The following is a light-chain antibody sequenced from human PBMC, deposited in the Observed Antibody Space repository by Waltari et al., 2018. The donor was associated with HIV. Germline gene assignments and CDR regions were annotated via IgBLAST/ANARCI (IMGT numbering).Light chain of an antibody. J-gene: IGKJ3*01. CDR1: QAIINY. Sequence: DIQMTQSPSSLSASIGDRVIITCQASQAIINYLSWLQQKLGKAPKLLIFDASNLETGVPSRFSGSGSCTDFSFTISSLQPEDFGTYYCQQYDTLPFTFGPGTKVEIK. CDR3: QQYDTLPFT. V-gene: IGKV1-33*01. CDR2: DAS.